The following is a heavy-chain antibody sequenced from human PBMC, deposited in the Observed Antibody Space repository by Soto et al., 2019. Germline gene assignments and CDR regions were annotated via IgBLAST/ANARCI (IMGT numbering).Heavy chain of an antibody. V-gene: IGHV5-51*01. CDR3: ARQESSSWGGRTYYYYYGMDV. CDR2: IYPGDSDT. D-gene: IGHD6-13*01. Sequence: GESLKISCNGSGYSFTSYWIGWVRQMPWKGLEWMGIIYPGDSDTRYSPSFQGQVTISADKSISTAYLQWSSLKASDTAMYYCARQESSSWGGRTYYYYYGMDVWGQGTTVTVSS. J-gene: IGHJ6*02. CDR1: GYSFTSYW.